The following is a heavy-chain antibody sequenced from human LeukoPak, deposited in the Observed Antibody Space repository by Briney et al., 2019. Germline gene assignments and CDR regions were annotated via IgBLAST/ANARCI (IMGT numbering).Heavy chain of an antibody. J-gene: IGHJ4*02. CDR2: ISSGSTI. CDR1: GFTVSSNY. Sequence: KPGGSLRLSCAASGFTVSSNYMSWIRQAPGKGLEWVSYISSGSTIYYSDSVKGRFTISRDNAKNSLYLQMNSLRAEDTAVYYCARVTHSGGDWRHDYWGQGTLVTVSS. V-gene: IGHV3-11*04. CDR3: ARVTHSGGDWRHDY. D-gene: IGHD2-21*02.